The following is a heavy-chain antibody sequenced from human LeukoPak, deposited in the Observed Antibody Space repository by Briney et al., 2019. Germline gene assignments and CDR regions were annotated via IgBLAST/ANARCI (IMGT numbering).Heavy chain of an antibody. D-gene: IGHD3-9*01. V-gene: IGHV4-39*01. J-gene: IGHJ4*02. Sequence: SETLSLTCTVSGGSISSSSSYWGWIRQPPGKGLEWIGGIYYSGSTYYNPSLKSRVTISVDTSKNQFSLKLSSVTAADTAVYYSARHRFFDWLSPFDYWGQGTLVTVSS. CDR3: ARHRFFDWLSPFDY. CDR1: GGSISSSSSY. CDR2: IYYSGST.